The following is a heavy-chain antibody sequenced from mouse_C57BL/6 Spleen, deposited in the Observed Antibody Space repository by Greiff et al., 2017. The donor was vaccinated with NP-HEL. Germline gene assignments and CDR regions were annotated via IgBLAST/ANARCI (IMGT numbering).Heavy chain of an antibody. CDR2: IDPSDSET. Sequence: VQLQQPGAELVRPGSSVKLSCKASGYTFTSYWMHWVKQRPIQGLEWIGNIDPSDSETHYNQKFKDKATLTVDKSSSTAYMQLSSLTSEDSAVYYCARSGDEGKISFYFDYWGQGTTLTVSS. J-gene: IGHJ2*01. D-gene: IGHD3-1*01. CDR1: GYTFTSYW. CDR3: ARSGDEGKISFYFDY. V-gene: IGHV1-52*01.